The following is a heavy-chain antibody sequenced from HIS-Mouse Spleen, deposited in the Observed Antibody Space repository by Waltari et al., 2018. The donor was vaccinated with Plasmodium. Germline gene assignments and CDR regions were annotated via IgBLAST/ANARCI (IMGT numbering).Heavy chain of an antibody. CDR3: AREFGTGNWYFDL. Sequence: EVQLVESGGGLVQPGGSLRLSCAASGFTFSSYWMSWVRQAPGKGLEGLANIKQDGSEKYYVDSVKGRFTISRDNAKNSLYLQMNSLRAEDTAVYYCAREFGTGNWYFDLWGRGTLVTVSS. CDR2: IKQDGSEK. D-gene: IGHD7-27*01. CDR1: GFTFSSYW. V-gene: IGHV3-7*01. J-gene: IGHJ2*01.